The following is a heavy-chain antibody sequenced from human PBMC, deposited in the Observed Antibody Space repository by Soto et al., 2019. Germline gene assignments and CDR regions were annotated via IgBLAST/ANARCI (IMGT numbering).Heavy chain of an antibody. CDR2: IIPMFGKA. J-gene: IGHJ6*02. Sequence: QVLLVQSGAEVKKSGSSVKVSCKASGGTFSSYAINWVRQAPGQGLEWMGGIIPMFGKANHAENFQGRVTISADESTITAYMELSSLTSDDAAVYYCARGYRDGYFYAMDVWGQGTTVTVSS. D-gene: IGHD2-2*02. V-gene: IGHV1-69*01. CDR3: ARGYRDGYFYAMDV. CDR1: GGTFSSYA.